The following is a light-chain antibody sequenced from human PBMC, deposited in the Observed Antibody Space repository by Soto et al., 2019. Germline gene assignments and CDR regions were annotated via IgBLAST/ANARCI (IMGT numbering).Light chain of an antibody. Sequence: LVLPPSQGTLSFSPGERAPLSCRASQSVRRSYLAWYQQKPGQAPRLLIYGASSRATGIPDRISGSGSGTDFTLTIRRMEPEDFAVYYCQKYGSPPQTVGQGTPGDIK. J-gene: IGKJ1*01. CDR3: QKYGSPPQT. CDR1: QSVRRSY. V-gene: IGKV3-20*01. CDR2: GAS.